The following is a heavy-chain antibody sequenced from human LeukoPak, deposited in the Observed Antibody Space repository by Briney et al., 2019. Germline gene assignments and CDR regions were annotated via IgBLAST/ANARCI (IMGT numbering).Heavy chain of an antibody. Sequence: PGGSLRLSCAASGFTVSSNYMSRVRQAPGKGLEWVSAISGSGGRTYYADSVKGRFIISRDNSKEKLYLQMNSLRAEDTAVYYCAKDNGDFLYYFDYWGQGTLVTVSS. CDR1: GFTVSSNY. D-gene: IGHD4-17*01. CDR3: AKDNGDFLYYFDY. J-gene: IGHJ4*02. V-gene: IGHV3-23*01. CDR2: ISGSGGRT.